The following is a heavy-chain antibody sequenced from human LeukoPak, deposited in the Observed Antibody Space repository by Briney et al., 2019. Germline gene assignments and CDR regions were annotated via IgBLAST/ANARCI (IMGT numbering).Heavy chain of an antibody. Sequence: SETLSLTCAVYGGSFSGYYWSWIRQPPGRGLEWIGEINHSGSTYYNPSLKSRVTISVDTSKNQFSLKLSSVTAADTAVYYCARDPSGSYYLDYWGQGTLVTVSS. J-gene: IGHJ4*02. CDR3: ARDPSGSYYLDY. CDR2: INHSGST. D-gene: IGHD1-26*01. V-gene: IGHV4-34*01. CDR1: GGSFSGYY.